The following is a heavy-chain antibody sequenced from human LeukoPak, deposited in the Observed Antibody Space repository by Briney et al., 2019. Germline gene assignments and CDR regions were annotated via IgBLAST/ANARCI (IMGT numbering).Heavy chain of an antibody. CDR2: INPNSGGT. J-gene: IGHJ5*02. Sequence: ASVKVSCKASGYTFTGYYMHWVRQAPGQGLEWMGWINPNSGGTNYAQKFQGRVTMTRDTSISTAYMELSRLRSDDTAVYYCARESQIAAAGTGGFDPWGQGTLVTVSS. CDR3: ARESQIAAAGTGGFDP. D-gene: IGHD6-13*01. CDR1: GYTFTGYY. V-gene: IGHV1-2*02.